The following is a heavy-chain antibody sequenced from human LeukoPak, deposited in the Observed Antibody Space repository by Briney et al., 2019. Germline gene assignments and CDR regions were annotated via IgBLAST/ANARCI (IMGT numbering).Heavy chain of an antibody. CDR3: ARGGSVVVPAAMGYFQH. Sequence: ASVKVSCKASGYTFTGYYMHWVRQAPGLGLEWMGWINPNSGGTNYAQKFQGRVTMTRDTSISTAYMELSRLRSDDTAVYYCARGGSVVVPAAMGYFQHWGQGTLVTVSS. J-gene: IGHJ1*01. V-gene: IGHV1-2*02. D-gene: IGHD2-2*01. CDR2: INPNSGGT. CDR1: GYTFTGYY.